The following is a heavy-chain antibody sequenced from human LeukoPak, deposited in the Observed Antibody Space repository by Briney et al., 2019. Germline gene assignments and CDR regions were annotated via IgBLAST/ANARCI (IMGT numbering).Heavy chain of an antibody. CDR3: ARDLSGYGASDY. CDR1: GGSISSGAYY. D-gene: IGHD3-22*01. V-gene: IGHV4-31*03. CDR2: IYHTGNT. J-gene: IGHJ4*02. Sequence: PSETLSLTCSVSGGSISSGAYYWSWIRQFPGRGMERIAYIYHTGNTYYNPSLKSRLTISLDTSKNQFSLKLSSVTAADTAVYYCARDLSGYGASDYWGQGTLVTVSS.